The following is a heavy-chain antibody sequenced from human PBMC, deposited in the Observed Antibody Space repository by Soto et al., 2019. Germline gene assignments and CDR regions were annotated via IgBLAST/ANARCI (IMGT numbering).Heavy chain of an antibody. CDR1: GGSISSGDYY. CDR2: IYYSGST. J-gene: IGHJ3*02. Sequence: SETLSLTCTVSGGSISSGDYYWSWIRQPPGKGLEWIGYIYYSGSTYYNPSLKSRVTISVDTSKNQFSLKLSSVTAADTAVYYCARSVGATPAPGAFDIWGQGTMVTVSS. CDR3: ARSVGATPAPGAFDI. V-gene: IGHV4-30-4*01. D-gene: IGHD1-26*01.